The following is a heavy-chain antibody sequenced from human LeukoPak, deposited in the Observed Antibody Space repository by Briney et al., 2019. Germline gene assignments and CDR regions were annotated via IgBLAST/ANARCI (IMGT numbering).Heavy chain of an antibody. Sequence: GGSLRLSCAASGFTFSDYYMSWIRQAPGKGLEWVSYISSSGSTIYYADSVKGRFTISRDNAKNSLYLQMNSLRAEDTALYYCAGAPYYYDSSGYSDYWGKGTRVTVSS. CDR2: ISSSGSTI. CDR1: GFTFSDYY. CDR3: AGAPYYYDSSGYSDY. V-gene: IGHV3-11*01. J-gene: IGHJ4*02. D-gene: IGHD3-22*01.